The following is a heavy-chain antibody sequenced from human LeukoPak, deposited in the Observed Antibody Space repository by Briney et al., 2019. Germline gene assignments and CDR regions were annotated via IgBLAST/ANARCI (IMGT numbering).Heavy chain of an antibody. J-gene: IGHJ5*02. CDR2: IIPIFGTA. CDR1: GGTFSSYA. V-gene: IGHV1-69*05. D-gene: IGHD2-2*01. Sequence: ASVKVSFKASGGTFSSYAISWVRQAPGQGLEWMGGIIPIFGTANYAQKFQGRVTITTDESTSTAYMELSSLRSEDTAVYYCASHARYCSSTSCYLNWFDPWGQGTLVTVSS. CDR3: ASHARYCSSTSCYLNWFDP.